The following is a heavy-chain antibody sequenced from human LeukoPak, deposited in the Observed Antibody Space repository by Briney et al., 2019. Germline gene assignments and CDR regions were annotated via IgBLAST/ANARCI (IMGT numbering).Heavy chain of an antibody. CDR3: ARTMIGSNAFDI. CDR2: LKTDGSTT. J-gene: IGHJ3*02. CDR1: GFTFSSYW. V-gene: IGHV3-74*01. Sequence: GGSLRLSCAAPGFTFSSYWMHWVRQAPGKGLVWVSRLKTDGSTTIYTDSVKGRFTISRDNAKNTLYLKMNSLRAEDTAVYYCARTMIGSNAFDIWGQGTMVTVSS. D-gene: IGHD3-22*01.